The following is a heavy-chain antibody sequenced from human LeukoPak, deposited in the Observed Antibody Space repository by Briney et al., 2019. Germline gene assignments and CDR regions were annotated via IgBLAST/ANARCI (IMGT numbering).Heavy chain of an antibody. CDR3: ARGLSGKVALDY. J-gene: IGHJ4*02. V-gene: IGHV1-46*01. CDR2: INPRDGST. Sequence: ASVKVSCKASGYTFSAYYMHWVRQAPGQGLEWMGIINPRDGSTTYAQKFQGRLSTTGDTSTSTLYMELSSLRSEDTAVYYCARGLSGKVALDYWGQGTLVTVSS. CDR1: GYTFSAYY. D-gene: IGHD6-19*01.